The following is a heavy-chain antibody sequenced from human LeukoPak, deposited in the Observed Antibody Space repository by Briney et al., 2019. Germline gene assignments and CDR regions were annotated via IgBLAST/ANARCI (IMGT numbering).Heavy chain of an antibody. Sequence: ASVKVSCKASGYTFTSYYLHWVRQAPGQGLEWMGIINPSGGGISYAQKLQGRVTMTSDTSTSTVYMELSSLRSEDTAVYYCAKDKGSYYSPFDYWGQGTLVTVSS. CDR2: INPSGGGI. CDR3: AKDKGSYYSPFDY. CDR1: GYTFTSYY. D-gene: IGHD1-26*01. J-gene: IGHJ4*02. V-gene: IGHV1-46*04.